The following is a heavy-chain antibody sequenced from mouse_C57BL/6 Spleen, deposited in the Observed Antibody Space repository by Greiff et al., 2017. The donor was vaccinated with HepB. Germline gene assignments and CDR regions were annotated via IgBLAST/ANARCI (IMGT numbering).Heavy chain of an antibody. Sequence: VQLQQSGAELARPGASVKLSCKASGYTFTSYGISWVKQRTGQGLEWIGEIYPRSGNTYYNEKFKGKATLTADKSSSTAYMELRSLTSEDSAVYFCARETHYYGSPYWYFDVWGTGTTVTVSS. V-gene: IGHV1-81*01. CDR3: ARETHYYGSPYWYFDV. J-gene: IGHJ1*03. CDR2: IYPRSGNT. CDR1: GYTFTSYG. D-gene: IGHD1-1*01.